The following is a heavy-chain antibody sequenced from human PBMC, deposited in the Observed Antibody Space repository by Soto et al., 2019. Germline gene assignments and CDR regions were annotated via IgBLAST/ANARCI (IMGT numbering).Heavy chain of an antibody. CDR1: GGSISSLGYY. V-gene: IGHV4-31*03. CDR3: ARARGYYGSGSYWWFDP. Sequence: ASQTLSLTCTVSGGSISSLGYYWSWIRQHPGKGLEWIGYIYYSGSTYYNPSLKSRVTISVDTSKNQFSLKLSSVTAADTAVYYCARARGYYGSGSYWWFDPWGQGTLVTVSS. J-gene: IGHJ5*02. CDR2: IYYSGST. D-gene: IGHD3-10*01.